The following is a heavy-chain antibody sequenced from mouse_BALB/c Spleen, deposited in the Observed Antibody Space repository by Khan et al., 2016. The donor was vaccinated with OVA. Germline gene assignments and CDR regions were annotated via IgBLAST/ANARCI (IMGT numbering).Heavy chain of an antibody. Sequence: EVELVESGGGLVQPGGSRKLSCAASGFTFSSYGMHWVRPAPEKGLEWIAYISGDSNTIYYADTVKGRFTISRDNSKNTLFLQMTSLMSEDTARYYCATSYFYGYYFDYWGPGTPLTVSS. J-gene: IGHJ2*01. V-gene: IGHV5-17*02. CDR1: GFTFSSYG. CDR2: ISGDSNTI. D-gene: IGHD1-1*01. CDR3: ATSYFYGYYFDY.